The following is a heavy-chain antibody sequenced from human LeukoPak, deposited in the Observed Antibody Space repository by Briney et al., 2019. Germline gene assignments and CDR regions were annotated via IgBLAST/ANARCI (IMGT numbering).Heavy chain of an antibody. Sequence: PGGSLRLSCAASGFTFSSYGMHWVRQAPGKGLEWVALIWYDGSNKYYADSVKGRFTISRDNSKNTLYLQMNSLRVEDTAVYYCARAVGGSYSNYYFDYWGQGTLVTVSS. J-gene: IGHJ4*02. V-gene: IGHV3-33*01. CDR1: GFTFSSYG. CDR2: IWYDGSNK. CDR3: ARAVGGSYSNYYFDY. D-gene: IGHD1-26*01.